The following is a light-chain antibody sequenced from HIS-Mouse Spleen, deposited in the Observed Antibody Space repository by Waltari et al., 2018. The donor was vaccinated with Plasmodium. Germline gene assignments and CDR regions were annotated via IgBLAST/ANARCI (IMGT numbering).Light chain of an antibody. CDR1: KLGDKY. V-gene: IGLV3-1*01. CDR2: QDS. Sequence: SYELTQPPSVSVSPGQTASITCSGDKLGDKYACWYQQKPGQSPVRVINQDSKRPSGIPGRFSGPNSGNTATLTISGTQAMDEADYYCQAWDSSTDYVFGTGTKVTVL. CDR3: QAWDSSTDYV. J-gene: IGLJ1*01.